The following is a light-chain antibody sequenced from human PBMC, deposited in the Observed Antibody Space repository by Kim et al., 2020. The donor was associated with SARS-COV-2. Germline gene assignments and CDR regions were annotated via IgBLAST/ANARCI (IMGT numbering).Light chain of an antibody. CDR3: QSYDRSLRGVI. J-gene: IGLJ2*01. CDR1: SSNVGAGSD. Sequence: QSVLTQPPSVSGAPGQRVTISCTGTSSNVGAGSDVLWYQQFPGTAPKLLIYGNKNRPSGVADRFSGSKSGFSASLAINGLQAEDEADYYCQSYDRSLRGVIFGGGTKVTVL. CDR2: GNK. V-gene: IGLV1-40*01.